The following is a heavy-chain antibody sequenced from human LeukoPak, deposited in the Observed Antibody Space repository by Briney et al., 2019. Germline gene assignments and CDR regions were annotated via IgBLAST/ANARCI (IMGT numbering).Heavy chain of an antibody. CDR2: INYTGDA. Sequence: SETLSLTCTVPGDSISSSSYYWGWIRQPPGKGLEYIGTINYTGDAYYNPSLKGRVTISIDTSRKQFSLRLNSVTAADTAVYYCARVESGYYDSFDIWGQGTMVIVSS. V-gene: IGHV4-39*07. CDR3: ARVESGYYDSFDI. D-gene: IGHD3-22*01. J-gene: IGHJ3*02. CDR1: GDSISSSSYY.